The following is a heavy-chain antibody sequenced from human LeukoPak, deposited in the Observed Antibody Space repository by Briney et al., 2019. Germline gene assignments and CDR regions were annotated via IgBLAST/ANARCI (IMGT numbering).Heavy chain of an antibody. D-gene: IGHD2-2*01. J-gene: IGHJ4*02. CDR1: GGSISSYY. V-gene: IGHV4-59*08. CDR3: ATPRYCSSTSCFSIFDY. CDR2: IYYSGSA. Sequence: SETLSLTCTVSGGSISSYYWSWIRQPPGKGLEWIGYIYYSGSANYNPSLKSRVTISVDTSKNQFSLKLSSVTAADTAVYYCATPRYCSSTSCFSIFDYWGQGTLVTVSS.